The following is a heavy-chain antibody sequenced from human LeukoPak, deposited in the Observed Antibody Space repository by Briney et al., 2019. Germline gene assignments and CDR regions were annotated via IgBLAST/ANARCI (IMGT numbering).Heavy chain of an antibody. Sequence: PGGSLRLSCAASGFTFSSYSMNWVRQAPGKGLEWVSSISSSSSYIYYAGSVKGRFTISRDNAKNSLYLQMNSLRAEDTAVYYCARAYYGLDYWGQGILVTVSS. CDR3: ARAYYGLDY. CDR2: ISSSSSYI. J-gene: IGHJ4*02. D-gene: IGHD3-10*01. V-gene: IGHV3-21*01. CDR1: GFTFSSYS.